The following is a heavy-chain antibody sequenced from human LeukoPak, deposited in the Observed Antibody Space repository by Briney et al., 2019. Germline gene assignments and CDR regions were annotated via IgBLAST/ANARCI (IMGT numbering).Heavy chain of an antibody. V-gene: IGHV4-39*07. CDR3: ASWTDIDQWRAGMAPFYYYYYMDV. Sequence: PSETLSLTCTVSGGSISSSSYYWGWIRQPPGKGLEWIGSIYYSGSTNYNPSLKSRVTISVDTSKNQFSLKLSSVTAADTAVYYCASWTDIDQWRAGMAPFYYYYYMDVWGKGTTVTVSS. CDR1: GGSISSSSYY. J-gene: IGHJ6*03. CDR2: IYYSGST. D-gene: IGHD1-1*01.